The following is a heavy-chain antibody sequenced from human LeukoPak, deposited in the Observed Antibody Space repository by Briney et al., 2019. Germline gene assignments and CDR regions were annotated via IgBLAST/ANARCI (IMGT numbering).Heavy chain of an antibody. CDR3: ARGTMIVGSDY. Sequence: GGSLRLSCAASGLTFSSHWMHWVRQAPGKGLEWVAVISYDGSNKYYADSVKGRFTISRDNSKNTLYLQMNSLRAEDTAVYYCARGTMIVGSDYWGQGTLVTVSS. D-gene: IGHD3-22*01. CDR1: GLTFSSHW. V-gene: IGHV3-30-3*01. CDR2: ISYDGSNK. J-gene: IGHJ4*02.